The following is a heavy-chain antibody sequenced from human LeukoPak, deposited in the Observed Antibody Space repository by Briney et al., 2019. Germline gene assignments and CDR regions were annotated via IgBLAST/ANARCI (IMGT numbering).Heavy chain of an antibody. CDR2: ISSSSSYT. D-gene: IGHD2-21*01. J-gene: IGHJ4*02. CDR1: EFTFSDYT. Sequence: GGSLRLSCAASEFTFSDYTINWVRQAPGKGLEWVSVISSSSSYTYYADSVKGRFTISRDNSKNTLYLEMKSLRAEDTAVYYCAKGAGLSIVVVITTTDYFDFWGQGTLVTVSS. CDR3: AKGAGLSIVVVITTTDYFDF. V-gene: IGHV3-23*01.